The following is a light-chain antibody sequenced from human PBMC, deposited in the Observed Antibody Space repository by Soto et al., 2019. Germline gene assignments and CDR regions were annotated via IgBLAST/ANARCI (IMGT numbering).Light chain of an antibody. J-gene: IGKJ2*01. Sequence: DIQMTQSPSSLSASVGDRVTITCRASQSISSYLNWYQQKPGKAPKVLIYAASSLQSGVPSRFSVSGSGTDFTLTITSLQPEDCATYYCQQSYNTPYTFGQGTKLEIK. CDR1: QSISSY. CDR2: AAS. CDR3: QQSYNTPYT. V-gene: IGKV1-39*01.